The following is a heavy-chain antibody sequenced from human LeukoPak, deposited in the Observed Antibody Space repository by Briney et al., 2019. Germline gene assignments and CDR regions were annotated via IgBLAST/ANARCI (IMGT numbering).Heavy chain of an antibody. CDR1: GFTFTSYW. J-gene: IGHJ4*02. CDR2: VISDGSYT. CDR3: ARSSSTSCYF. D-gene: IGHD2-2*01. Sequence: GSLRLSCAASGFTFTSYWMHWVRQAPGKGLVWVSRVISDGSYTSYADSVKGRFTISRDNAKNTLYLQMNSLRAKDTAVYYCARSSSTSCYFWGQGTLVTVSS. V-gene: IGHV3-74*01.